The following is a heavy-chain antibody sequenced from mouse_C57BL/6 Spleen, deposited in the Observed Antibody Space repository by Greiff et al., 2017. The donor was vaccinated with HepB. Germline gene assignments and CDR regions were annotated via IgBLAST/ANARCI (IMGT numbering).Heavy chain of an antibody. CDR2: INYDGSST. CDR3: ARFYYYGSSYFDV. Sequence: EVKLVESEGGLVQPGSSMKLSCTASGFTFSDYYMAWVRQVTEKGLEWVANINYDGSSTYYLDSLKSRFIISRDNAKNILYLQMSSLKSEDTATYYCARFYYYGSSYFDVWGTGTTVTVAS. V-gene: IGHV5-16*01. J-gene: IGHJ1*03. CDR1: GFTFSDYY. D-gene: IGHD1-1*01.